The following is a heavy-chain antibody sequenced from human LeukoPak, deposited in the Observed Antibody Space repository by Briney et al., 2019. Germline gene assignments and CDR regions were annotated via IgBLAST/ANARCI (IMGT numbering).Heavy chain of an antibody. D-gene: IGHD3-3*01. V-gene: IGHV3-64D*06. CDR2: ISNNGGNT. CDR1: GFTFSTYA. CDR3: RGATASGDGFDI. J-gene: IGHJ3*02. Sequence: GGSLRLSCSASGFTFSTYAMHWVRQAPGKGLEYVSAISNNGGNTYYADSVKGRFTISSDNSKNTLYLQMSSLRAEDTAVYYCRGATASGDGFDIWGQGTMVTVSS.